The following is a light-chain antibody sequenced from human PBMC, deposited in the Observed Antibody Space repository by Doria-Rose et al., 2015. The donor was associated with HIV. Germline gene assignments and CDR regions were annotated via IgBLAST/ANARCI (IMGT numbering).Light chain of an antibody. CDR3: QQYYNTPNT. J-gene: IGKJ2*01. CDR2: WAS. V-gene: IGKV4-1*01. Sequence: DIQVTQSPDSLAASLGERATINCKSSQTILYSSNNKNYLAWYQHKPGQPPKLLIYWASSRASGVPDRFSGGGSGTDFTLTISSLQAEDVALYYCQQYYNTPNTFGQGTKLEMK. CDR1: QTILYSSNNKNY.